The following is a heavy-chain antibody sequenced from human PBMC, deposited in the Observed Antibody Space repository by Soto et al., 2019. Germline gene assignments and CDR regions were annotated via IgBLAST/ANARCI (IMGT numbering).Heavy chain of an antibody. CDR1: GFTFSSHS. V-gene: IGHV3-21*01. D-gene: IGHD3-22*01. CDR2: ISGTTGLI. CDR3: ARGDSGGYFDVFDV. J-gene: IGHJ3*01. Sequence: GGSLRLSCAGSGFTFSSHSMTWVRQAPGKGLQWVASISGTTGLIYYSDSLKGRFTISRDNAKNSLYLQMNSLRADDTAVYYCARGDSGGYFDVFDVWGQGTMVTVSS.